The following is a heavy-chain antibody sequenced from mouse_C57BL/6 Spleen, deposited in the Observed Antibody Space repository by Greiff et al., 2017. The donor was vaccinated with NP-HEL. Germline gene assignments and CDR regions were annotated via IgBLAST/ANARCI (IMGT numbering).Heavy chain of an antibody. CDR1: GFTFSSYA. CDR3: ANSYYSNYGYFDV. J-gene: IGHJ1*03. D-gene: IGHD2-5*01. Sequence: EVKVEESGGGLVKPGGSLKLSCAASGFTFSSYAMSWVRQTPEKRLEWVATISDGGSYTYYPDNVKGRFTISRDNAKNNLYLQMSHLKSEDTAMYFCANSYYSNYGYFDVWGTGTTVTVSS. CDR2: ISDGGSYT. V-gene: IGHV5-4*03.